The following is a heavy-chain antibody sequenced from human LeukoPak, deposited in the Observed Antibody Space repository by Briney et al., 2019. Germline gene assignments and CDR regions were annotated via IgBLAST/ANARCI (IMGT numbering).Heavy chain of an antibody. V-gene: IGHV1-18*01. CDR2: ISAYNGNT. CDR1: GYTFTSYG. D-gene: IGHD3-22*01. J-gene: IGHJ4*02. Sequence: ASVKVSCKASGYTFTSYGISWVRQAPGQGLEWMGWISAYNGNTNYAQKLQGRVTMTTDTSTSTAYMELRSLRSDDTAVYYCARAQPCYYDSSGYSRYWGQGTLVTVSS. CDR3: ARAQPCYYDSSGYSRY.